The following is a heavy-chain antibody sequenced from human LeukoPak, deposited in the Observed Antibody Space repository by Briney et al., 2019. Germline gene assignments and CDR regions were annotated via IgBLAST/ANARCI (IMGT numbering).Heavy chain of an antibody. Sequence: GGSLRLSCAASGFTFSNYAKSWVRQAPGKGLEWVSAISGSGGSSYYADSVKGRFTISRDNSKNTLYLQMNSLRAEDTAVYYCAKGGRTYYYDSSGYHDAFDIWGQGTMVTVSS. CDR3: AKGGRTYYYDSSGYHDAFDI. CDR2: ISGSGGSS. D-gene: IGHD3-22*01. J-gene: IGHJ3*02. V-gene: IGHV3-23*01. CDR1: GFTFSNYA.